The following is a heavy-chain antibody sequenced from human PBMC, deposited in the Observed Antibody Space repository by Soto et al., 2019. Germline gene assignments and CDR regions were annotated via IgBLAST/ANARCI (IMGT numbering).Heavy chain of an antibody. Sequence: SETLSLTCAVYGGSFSGYYWSWIRQPPGKGLEWIGEINHSGSTNYNPSLKSRVTISVDTSKNQFSLKLSSVTAADTAVYYCARVFLGWFGELLRGNARNDYWGQGTLVTVSS. CDR3: ARVFLGWFGELLRGNARNDY. V-gene: IGHV4-34*01. CDR1: GGSFSGYY. J-gene: IGHJ4*02. CDR2: INHSGST. D-gene: IGHD3-10*01.